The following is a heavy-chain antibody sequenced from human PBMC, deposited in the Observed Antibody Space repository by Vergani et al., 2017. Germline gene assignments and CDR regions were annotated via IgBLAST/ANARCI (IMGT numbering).Heavy chain of an antibody. CDR1: GGSISSYY. D-gene: IGHD2-2*01. CDR2: IYYSGST. J-gene: IGHJ4*02. Sequence: QVQLQESGPGLVKPSETLSLTCTVSGGSISSYYWSWIRQPPGKGLEWIGYIYYSGSTNYNPSLNSRVTISVDTSTNQFSLKQSSVTAADTAVYYCARLGSYCSSTSCYYYFDYWGQGTLVTVSS. V-gene: IGHV4-59*08. CDR3: ARLGSYCSSTSCYYYFDY.